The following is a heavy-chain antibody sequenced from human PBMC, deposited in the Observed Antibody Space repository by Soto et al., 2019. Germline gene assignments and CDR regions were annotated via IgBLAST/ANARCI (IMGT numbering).Heavy chain of an antibody. CDR2: IYWDDDK. Sequence: QITLKESGPTLVKPTQTLTLTCTFSGVSLTTSGVAVGWIRQPPGKALEWLALIYWDDDKRYTPSLKIRLTITKGTSKNPVVLTTTHLDPADTATYCCAQRTTPVTWLFDPWGQGTPVTVSS. V-gene: IGHV2-5*02. J-gene: IGHJ5*02. CDR3: AQRTTPVTWLFDP. CDR1: GVSLTTSGVA. D-gene: IGHD4-17*01.